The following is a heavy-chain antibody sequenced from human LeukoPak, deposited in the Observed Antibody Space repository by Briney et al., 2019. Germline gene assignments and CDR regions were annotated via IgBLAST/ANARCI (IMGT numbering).Heavy chain of an antibody. CDR1: GFTFSSYA. V-gene: IGHV3-23*01. J-gene: IGHJ4*02. D-gene: IGHD3-16*02. CDR2: ISGSGGST. CDR3: ARSGYPPFDY. Sequence: GGSLTLSCAASGFTFSSYAMSWVRQAPGKGLEWVSAISGSGGSTYYADSVKGRFTISRDNSKNTLYLQMNSLRAEDTAVYYCARSGYPPFDYWGQGTLVTVSS.